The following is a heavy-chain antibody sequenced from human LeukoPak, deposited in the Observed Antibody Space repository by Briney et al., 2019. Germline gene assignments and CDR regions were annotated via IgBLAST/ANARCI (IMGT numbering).Heavy chain of an antibody. J-gene: IGHJ4*02. Sequence: PGRSLRLSCAASGFTFSNYGMHWVRQAPGKGLEWVAVIWYDAGNKYYADSVKGRFTISRDTSKNTLYLQTNSLRAEDTAVYYCARVSSSGWSVADYWGQGTLVTVSS. V-gene: IGHV3-33*01. CDR3: ARVSSSGWSVADY. CDR2: IWYDAGNK. D-gene: IGHD6-19*01. CDR1: GFTFSNYG.